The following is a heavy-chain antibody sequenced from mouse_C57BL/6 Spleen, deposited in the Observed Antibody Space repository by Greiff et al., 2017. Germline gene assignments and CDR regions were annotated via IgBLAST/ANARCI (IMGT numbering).Heavy chain of an antibody. D-gene: IGHD1-1*01. J-gene: IGHJ2*01. V-gene: IGHV1-52*01. CDR2: IDPSDSET. CDR3: ARTGLYGSSYGVDY. CDR1: GYTFTSYW. Sequence: VQLQQPGAELVRPGSSVKLSCKASGYTFTSYWMHWVKQRPIQGLEWIGNIDPSDSETHYNQKFKDKATLTVDKSSSTAYMQLSSLTSEDSAVYYCARTGLYGSSYGVDYWGQGPTLTVSS.